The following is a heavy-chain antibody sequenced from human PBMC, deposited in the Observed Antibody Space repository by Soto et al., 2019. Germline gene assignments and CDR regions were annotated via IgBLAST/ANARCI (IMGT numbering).Heavy chain of an antibody. CDR2: ISGDGGST. CDR3: AKDSHCSGGSCYGMDV. V-gene: IGHV3-43*02. CDR1: GFTFDDYA. Sequence: GGSLRLSCAASGFTFDDYAMHWVRQAPGKGLEWVSLISGDGGSTYYADSVKGRFTISRDNSKNSLYLQMNSLRTEDTALYYCAKDSHCSGGSCYGMDVWGQGTTVTVSS. D-gene: IGHD2-15*01. J-gene: IGHJ6*02.